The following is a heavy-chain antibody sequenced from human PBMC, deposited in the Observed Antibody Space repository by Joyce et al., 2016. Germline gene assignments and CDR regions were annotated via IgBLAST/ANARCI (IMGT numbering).Heavy chain of an antibody. CDR2: LNQAGSGK. CDR3: VGGYCVGTSCHRPY. J-gene: IGHJ4*02. V-gene: IGHV3-7*01. CDR1: GFTFSNYW. Sequence: EVRLVESGGGLVQPGGYLRVSCAASGFTFSNYWMTWVRQAPGKGQECGARLNQAGSGKPYVDSVKGRFTISRDNAKKSLYLQMNSLRGEDTAVYYCVGGYCVGTSCHRPYWGPGTLVTVSS. D-gene: IGHD2-21*01.